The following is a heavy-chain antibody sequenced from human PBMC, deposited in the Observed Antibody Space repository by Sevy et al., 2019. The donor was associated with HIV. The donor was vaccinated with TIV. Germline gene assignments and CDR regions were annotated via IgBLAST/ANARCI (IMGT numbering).Heavy chain of an antibody. CDR2: ISGSGSST. Sequence: GGSLRLSCAASGFSFSNFGMSWVRQAPGKGLEWVLAISGSGSSTFYADSVKGRFIISRDNSKNTQYLQMSSLRAEDTAVYYCAKALVRVFYGDSIFFDYSGQGTLVTVSS. CDR3: AKALVRVFYGDSIFFDY. CDR1: GFSFSNFG. J-gene: IGHJ4*02. V-gene: IGHV3-23*01. D-gene: IGHD4-17*01.